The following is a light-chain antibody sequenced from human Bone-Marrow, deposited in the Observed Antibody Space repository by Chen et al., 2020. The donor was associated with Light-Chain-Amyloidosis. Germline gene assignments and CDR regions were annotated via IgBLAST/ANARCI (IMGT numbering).Light chain of an antibody. V-gene: IGLV2-14*01. CDR3: SSYTITNTLV. Sequence: QSALTQPPSVSGSPEQSITLPCTGTSSDVGGDNHVSWYQQHPDKAPKLMIYEVTNRPSWVPDRCSGSKSDNTASLTISGLQTEDEADYFCSSYTITNTLVFGSGTRVTVL. CDR2: EVT. J-gene: IGLJ1*01. CDR1: SSDVGGDNH.